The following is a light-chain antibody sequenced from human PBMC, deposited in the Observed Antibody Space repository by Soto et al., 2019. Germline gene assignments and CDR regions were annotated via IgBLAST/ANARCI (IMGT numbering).Light chain of an antibody. CDR2: EVT. J-gene: IGLJ3*02. CDR3: TSYVGNDIWV. V-gene: IGLV2-8*01. CDR1: SSDVGAYKY. Sequence: QSALTQPPSASGSPGQSVTISCTGTSSDVGAYKYVSWYQQYPGKAPKLMIYEVTKRPSGVPDRFSGSKSGNTASLTVSGLEAEYEADYYCTSYVGNDIWVIGAGTKVTVL.